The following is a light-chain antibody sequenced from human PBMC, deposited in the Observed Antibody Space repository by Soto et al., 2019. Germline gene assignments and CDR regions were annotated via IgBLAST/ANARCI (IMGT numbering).Light chain of an antibody. CDR2: AAS. CDR3: PQYGTSPWA. J-gene: IGKJ1*01. V-gene: IGKV3-20*01. CDR1: QSVGRNY. Sequence: EIVLTQFPGTLSLSPGERATLSCRASQSVGRNYVAWYQQKPGQAPRVIIYAASNRASGIPDRFSGSGSGSDFTITISRLEPEDFAVYYCPQYGTSPWAFGQGTTVEIK.